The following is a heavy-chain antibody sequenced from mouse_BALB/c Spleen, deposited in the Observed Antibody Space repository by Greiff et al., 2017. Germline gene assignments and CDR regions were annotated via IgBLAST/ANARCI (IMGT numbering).Heavy chain of an antibody. CDR3: ARVSPLYYGNYSEYFDV. V-gene: IGHV5-4*02. CDR1: GFTFSDYY. J-gene: IGHJ1*01. Sequence: EVQGVESGGGLVKPGGSLKLSCAASGFTFSDYYMYWVRQTPEKRLEWVATISDGGSYTYYPDSVKGRFTISRDNAKNNLYLQMSSLKSEDTAMYYCARVSPLYYGNYSEYFDVWGAGTTVTVSS. D-gene: IGHD2-1*01. CDR2: ISDGGSYT.